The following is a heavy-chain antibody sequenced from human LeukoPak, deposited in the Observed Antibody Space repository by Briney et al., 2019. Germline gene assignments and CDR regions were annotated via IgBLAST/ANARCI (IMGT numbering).Heavy chain of an antibody. CDR2: LYYTGTT. J-gene: IGHJ3*01. V-gene: IGHV4-39*01. CDR1: GDSISSSTYY. Sequence: NPSETLSLTCTVSGDSISSSTYYWAWIRLPPGKGLECIGSLYYTGTTYYNPSLKSRLTMSVDTSKNQFSLRLSSVTAADTAVYYCAKWEPAYEALAVWGQGTMVTVSS. D-gene: IGHD1-14*01. CDR3: AKWEPAYEALAV.